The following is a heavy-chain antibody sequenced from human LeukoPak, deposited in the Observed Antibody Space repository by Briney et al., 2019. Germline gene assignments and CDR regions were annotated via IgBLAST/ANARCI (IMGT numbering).Heavy chain of an antibody. V-gene: IGHV3-21*01. Sequence: GGSLRLSCAASGFTFSSYSMNWVRQAPGKGLEWVSSIGYNSDHIYYADSVKGRFTISRDNAKNSLYLQMNSLGAEDTAVYYCARDHNNGPYGMDVWGRGTTVTVSS. CDR2: IGYNSDHI. CDR3: ARDHNNGPYGMDV. D-gene: IGHD1-14*01. CDR1: GFTFSSYS. J-gene: IGHJ6*02.